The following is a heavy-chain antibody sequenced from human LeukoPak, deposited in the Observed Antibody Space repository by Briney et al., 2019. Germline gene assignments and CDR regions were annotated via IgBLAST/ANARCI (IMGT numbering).Heavy chain of an antibody. D-gene: IGHD3-10*01. Sequence: TGGSLRLSCAASGFTLSTYAMSWVRQTPGKGLEWVAATSSSDAGTYHADSVRGRFTISRDNSKNTLYLQMNSLRAEDTAVYYCARDLEANQYGSGVPDYWGQGTLVTVSS. J-gene: IGHJ4*02. CDR1: GFTLSTYA. V-gene: IGHV3-23*01. CDR2: TSSSDAGT. CDR3: ARDLEANQYGSGVPDY.